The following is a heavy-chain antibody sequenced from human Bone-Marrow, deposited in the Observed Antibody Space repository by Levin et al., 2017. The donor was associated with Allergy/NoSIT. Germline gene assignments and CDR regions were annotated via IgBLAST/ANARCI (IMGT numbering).Heavy chain of an antibody. CDR2: LSVHNGHT. V-gene: IGHV1-18*01. D-gene: IGHD6-25*01. CDR3: ARDMGYGAAAGIDY. CDR1: GYTFTNHG. Sequence: ASVKVSCKASGYTFTNHGLTWVRQAPGQGLEWMGWLSVHNGHTNYAQKFQGRVTMTTDTSTTTAYMEMRSLRSDDTAVYYCARDMGYGAAAGIDYWGQGTLVTVSS. J-gene: IGHJ4*02.